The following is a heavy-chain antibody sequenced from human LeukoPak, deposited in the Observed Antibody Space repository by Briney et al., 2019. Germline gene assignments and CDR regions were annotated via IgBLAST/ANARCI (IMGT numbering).Heavy chain of an antibody. V-gene: IGHV4-39*07. CDR2: IYPSGST. J-gene: IGHJ4*02. CDR1: GASVSGSNYY. D-gene: IGHD3-22*01. CDR3: ASLHTSSGYHY. Sequence: SETLSLTCAVSGASVSGSNYYWGWIRQPPGKGLEWIGNIYPSGSTYYNASLQSRVTISIDTSKNQFSLKLSSVTAADTAVYYCASLHTSSGYHYWGQGTLVTVSS.